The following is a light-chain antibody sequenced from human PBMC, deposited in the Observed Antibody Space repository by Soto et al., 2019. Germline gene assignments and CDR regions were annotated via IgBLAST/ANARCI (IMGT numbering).Light chain of an antibody. CDR1: QGISNH. CDR2: DAS. Sequence: DVQMTQSPSSLSASVGDRITITCRASQGISNHLGWYQQRPGKVPNLLIYDASTLQSGAPSRFSGNGPGTAFTLTITSLQPEDVATYYCQEYTRAPLTFGPGTKVDLK. J-gene: IGKJ3*01. CDR3: QEYTRAPLT. V-gene: IGKV1-27*01.